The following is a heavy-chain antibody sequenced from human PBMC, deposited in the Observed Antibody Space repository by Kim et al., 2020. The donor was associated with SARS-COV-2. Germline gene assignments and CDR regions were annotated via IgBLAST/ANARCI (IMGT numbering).Heavy chain of an antibody. V-gene: IGHV1-46*01. Sequence: ASVKVSCKASGYTFTSYYMHWVRQAPGQGLEWMGIINPSGGSTSYAQKFQGRVTMTRDTSTSTVYMELSSLRSEDTAVYYCARWGGRSIAARPWFDPWGQGTLVTVSS. CDR2: INPSGGST. D-gene: IGHD6-6*01. J-gene: IGHJ5*02. CDR1: GYTFTSYY. CDR3: ARWGGRSIAARPWFDP.